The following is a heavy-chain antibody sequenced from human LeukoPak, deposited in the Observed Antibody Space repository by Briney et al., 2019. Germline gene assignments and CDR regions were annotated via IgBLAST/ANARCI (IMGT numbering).Heavy chain of an antibody. J-gene: IGHJ4*02. Sequence: SETLSLTCTVSLDSTTSNFWSWVRQPPGKGLEWIREIHRSGSTNYNPSLQRRVTISIDRPKNQIALELSSVTAADTAVYYCAREIIGGFNPGAYWGQGTLVTVSS. CDR1: LDSTTSNF. D-gene: IGHD3-16*02. CDR2: IHRSGST. V-gene: IGHV4-4*02. CDR3: AREIIGGFNPGAY.